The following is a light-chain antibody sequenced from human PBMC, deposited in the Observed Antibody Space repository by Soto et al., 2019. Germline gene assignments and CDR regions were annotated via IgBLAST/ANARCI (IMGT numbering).Light chain of an antibody. Sequence: QSVLTQPASVSGSPGQSITISCTGTSSDVGGYNYVSWYQQHPGKAPKLMIYDVSNRPSGVSNRFSGSKSGNTASLTISELHAEDEADYYCSSYTSSSTPYVFGTGTKVTVL. CDR1: SSDVGGYNY. J-gene: IGLJ1*01. CDR3: SSYTSSSTPYV. V-gene: IGLV2-14*01. CDR2: DVS.